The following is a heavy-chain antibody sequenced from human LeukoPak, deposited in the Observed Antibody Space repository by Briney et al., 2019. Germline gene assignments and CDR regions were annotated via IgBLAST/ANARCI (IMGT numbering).Heavy chain of an antibody. V-gene: IGHV4-31*03. D-gene: IGHD1-14*01. CDR2: IYDSGTT. CDR3: ARGGDRRGFDY. CDR1: GGSISSGRYY. J-gene: IGHJ4*02. Sequence: SETLSLTCTVSGGSISSGRYYWSWIRQHPGKGLEWIGYIYDSGTTYYSPALQSRVTISVDTSDNKFSLKLRSLTAADTAVYYCARGGDRRGFDYWGQGTLVTVSS.